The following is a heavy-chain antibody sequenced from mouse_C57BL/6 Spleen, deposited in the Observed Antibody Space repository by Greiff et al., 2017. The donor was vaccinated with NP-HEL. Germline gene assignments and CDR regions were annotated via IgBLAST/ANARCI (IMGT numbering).Heavy chain of an antibody. CDR2: IYPRSGNT. CDR1: GYTFTSYG. CDR3: ASAGTTVVSYYFDY. Sequence: VQLQQSGAELARPGASVKLSCKASGYTFTSYGISWVKQRTGQGLEWIGEIYPRSGNTYYNEKFKGKATLTADKSSSTAYMDLRSLTSEDSAVYFCASAGTTVVSYYFDYWGQGTTLTVSS. J-gene: IGHJ2*01. D-gene: IGHD1-1*01. V-gene: IGHV1-81*01.